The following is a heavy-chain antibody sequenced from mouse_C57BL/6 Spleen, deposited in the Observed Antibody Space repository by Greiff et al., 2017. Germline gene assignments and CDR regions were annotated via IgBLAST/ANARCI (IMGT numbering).Heavy chain of an antibody. CDR2: IYPGSGNT. J-gene: IGHJ3*01. Sequence: VQLQQSGAELVRPGASVKLSCKASGYTFTDYYINWGKQRPGQGLEWIARIYPGSGNTYYNEKFKVKATLTAEKSSSTAYMQLSSLTSEDSAVYFCASGGGYPWFAYWGQGTLVTVSA. CDR3: ASGGGYPWFAY. D-gene: IGHD2-2*01. V-gene: IGHV1-76*01. CDR1: GYTFTDYY.